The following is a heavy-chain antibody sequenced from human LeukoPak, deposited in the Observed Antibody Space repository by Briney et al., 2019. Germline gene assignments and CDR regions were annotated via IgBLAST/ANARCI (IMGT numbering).Heavy chain of an antibody. Sequence: GGSLRLSCAGSGFTFRSYWMHWVRQAPGKGLEWVANIKQDGSEKYYVDSVKGRFTISRDNANDSVYLQMNSLRAEDTAVYYCARGEIAAAGVWGQGTLVTVSS. CDR1: GFTFRSYW. V-gene: IGHV3-7*03. CDR3: ARGEIAAAGV. D-gene: IGHD6-13*01. J-gene: IGHJ4*02. CDR2: IKQDGSEK.